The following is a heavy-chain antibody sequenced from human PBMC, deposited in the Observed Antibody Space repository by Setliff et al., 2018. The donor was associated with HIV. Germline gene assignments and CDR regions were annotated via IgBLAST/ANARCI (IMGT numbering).Heavy chain of an antibody. Sequence: PSETLSLTCTVSGGSISSYYWSWIRQPPGKGLGWIGYIYYSGNTNYNPSLKSRVTIAVDTSKNQFSLRLNSVTAADTAVYYCATVLMGYTSGWYMFDPWGQGTLVTVSS. CDR3: ATVLMGYTSGWYMFDP. J-gene: IGHJ5*02. D-gene: IGHD6-19*01. V-gene: IGHV4-59*01. CDR1: GGSISSYY. CDR2: IYYSGNT.